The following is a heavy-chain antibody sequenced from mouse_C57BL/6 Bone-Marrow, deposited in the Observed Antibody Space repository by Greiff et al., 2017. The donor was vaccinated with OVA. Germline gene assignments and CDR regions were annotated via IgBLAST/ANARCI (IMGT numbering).Heavy chain of an antibody. V-gene: IGHV14-3*01. D-gene: IGHD1-1*01. Sequence: VQLQQSVAELVRPGASVKLSCTASGFNIKNTYMHWVKQRPEQGLEWIGRIDPANGNTKYAPKFPGKATITADTSSNTAYLQLSSLTSEDTAIYYCARPYYYGSSYGGWYFDVWGTGTTVTVSS. CDR2: IDPANGNT. CDR1: GFNIKNTY. J-gene: IGHJ1*03. CDR3: ARPYYYGSSYGGWYFDV.